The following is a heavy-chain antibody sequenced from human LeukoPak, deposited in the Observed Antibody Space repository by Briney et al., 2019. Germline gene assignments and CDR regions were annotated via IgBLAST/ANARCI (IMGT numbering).Heavy chain of an antibody. J-gene: IGHJ5*02. CDR3: TRVGITMIVVVTPEFDP. Sequence: PGRSLRLSCTASGFTVGDYAMSWFRQAPGKVLEWVGFIRSKAYGGTTEYAASVKGRFTISRGDSKSIAYLQMNSLKTEDTAVYYCTRVGITMIVVVTPEFDPWGQGTLVTVSS. V-gene: IGHV3-49*03. CDR2: IRSKAYGGTT. CDR1: GFTVGDYA. D-gene: IGHD3-22*01.